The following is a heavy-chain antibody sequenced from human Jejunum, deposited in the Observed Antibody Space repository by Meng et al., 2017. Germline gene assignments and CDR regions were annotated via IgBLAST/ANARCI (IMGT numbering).Heavy chain of an antibody. D-gene: IGHD6-13*01. CDR2: IHHTGNI. J-gene: IGHJ5*02. Sequence: VGREGAGPGRVKPSGTLSLTWAVSGASSSENNGWSWVRQAPGKGLEWIGEIHHTGNINYNPSLKSRVTMSLDKPKNQFSLEVTSVTAADTAVYYCARDLPGPAIAATGWFDPWGQGTLVTVSS. CDR3: ARDLPGPAIAATGWFDP. V-gene: IGHV4-4*02. CDR1: GASSSENNG.